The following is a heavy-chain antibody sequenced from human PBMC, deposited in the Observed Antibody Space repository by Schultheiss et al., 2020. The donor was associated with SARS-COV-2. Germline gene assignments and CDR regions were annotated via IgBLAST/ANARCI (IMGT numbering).Heavy chain of an antibody. J-gene: IGHJ4*02. CDR1: GYTFTSYG. CDR3: ARGHDPVTYPYYFDY. CDR2: ISAYNGNT. D-gene: IGHD1-1*01. Sequence: ASVKVSCKASGYTFTSYGISWVRQAPGQGLEWMGWISAYNGNTNFAQKLQGTVTMTTDTSTSTAYMELRSLTSDDTAVYYCARGHDPVTYPYYFDYWGQGTLVTVSS. V-gene: IGHV1-18*01.